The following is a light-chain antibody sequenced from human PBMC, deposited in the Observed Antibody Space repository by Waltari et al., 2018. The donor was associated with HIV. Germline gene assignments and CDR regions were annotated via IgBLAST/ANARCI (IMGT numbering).Light chain of an antibody. Sequence: QSGLRQPPSTSRPPGQRVVISCSGSNSNVGKHYVSWFQQLPGAAPSLLIYRNDRRPSGVPDRFTAAKSGSSASLVISGLRSDDEAEYFCASWDDALSSWLFGGGTKLTVL. CDR1: NSNVGKHY. CDR2: RND. J-gene: IGLJ6*01. CDR3: ASWDDALSSWL. V-gene: IGLV1-47*01.